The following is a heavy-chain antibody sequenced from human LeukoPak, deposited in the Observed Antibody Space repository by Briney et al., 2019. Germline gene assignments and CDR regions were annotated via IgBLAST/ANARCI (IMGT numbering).Heavy chain of an antibody. D-gene: IGHD3-3*01. V-gene: IGHV4-59*01. CDR2: IYYSGST. J-gene: IGHJ6*03. CDR1: GGSISDYY. Sequence: SETLSLTCTVSGGSISDYYWNCFRQPPRKGLQWIGYIYYSGSTTYNPSLKSRVTMSVDTARNQVSLKLRSVTAADTAIYYCARGDFCSKSNCYLRPMDVWGKGTTVTVSS. CDR3: ARGDFCSKSNCYLRPMDV.